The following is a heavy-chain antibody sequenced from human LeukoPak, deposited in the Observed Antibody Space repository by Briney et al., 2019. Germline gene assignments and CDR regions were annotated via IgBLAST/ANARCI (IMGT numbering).Heavy chain of an antibody. CDR1: GYTSTGYY. D-gene: IGHD6-19*01. Sequence: ASVKVSCKASGYTSTGYYMHWVRQAPGQGLEWMGWINPNSGGTNYAQKFQGRVTMTGDTSISTAYMELSRLRSDDTAVYYCARDLSLAVPVQGYWGQGTLVTVSS. V-gene: IGHV1-2*02. CDR2: INPNSGGT. CDR3: ARDLSLAVPVQGY. J-gene: IGHJ4*02.